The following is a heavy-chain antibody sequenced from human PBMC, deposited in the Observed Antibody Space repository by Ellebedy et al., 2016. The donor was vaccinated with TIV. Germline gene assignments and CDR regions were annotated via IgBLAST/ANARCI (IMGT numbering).Heavy chain of an antibody. Sequence: GESLKISCAASGFAFNSYSVNWVRQAPGKGLEWVANIKQDGSVDSVEGRFIISRDNAKNSLYLRINSPRAEDTAVYYCARAVSSSWYFDLWGRGTLVTVSS. CDR1: GFAFNSYS. CDR3: ARAVSSSWYFDL. V-gene: IGHV3-7*03. J-gene: IGHJ2*01. D-gene: IGHD2/OR15-2a*01. CDR2: IKQDGSV.